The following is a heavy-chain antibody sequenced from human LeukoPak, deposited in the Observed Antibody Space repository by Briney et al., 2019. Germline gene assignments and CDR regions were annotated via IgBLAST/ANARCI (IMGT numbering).Heavy chain of an antibody. V-gene: IGHV4-4*07. D-gene: IGHD1-26*01. Sequence: PETLSLTSTEPGGSISSYFWSWIRQPAGKGLGWIGRIYTSGSTNYNPSLKGGVIMSVHTHKQQFALKLSSVTAADTAVYYCARDLIVGAEDRFDPWGQGTLVSVSS. CDR2: IYTSGST. CDR1: GGSISSYF. CDR3: ARDLIVGAEDRFDP. J-gene: IGHJ5*02.